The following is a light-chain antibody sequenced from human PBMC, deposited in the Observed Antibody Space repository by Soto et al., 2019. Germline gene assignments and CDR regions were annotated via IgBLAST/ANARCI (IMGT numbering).Light chain of an antibody. CDR3: AVWDQSLTGWV. V-gene: IGLV1-47*01. Sequence: QAVVTQPPSASGTPDQSLTISCSGSSSNIGSHFVYWYQHLPGTAPKLLIFRDGQRPSGVPARFFGSKSGTSASLAITGLRSEDEADYYCAVWDQSLTGWVFGGGTKLTVL. J-gene: IGLJ3*02. CDR1: SSNIGSHF. CDR2: RDG.